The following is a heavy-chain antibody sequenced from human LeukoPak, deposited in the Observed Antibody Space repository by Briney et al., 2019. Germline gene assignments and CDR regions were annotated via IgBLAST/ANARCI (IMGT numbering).Heavy chain of an antibody. CDR3: AKPYYYEKDAFDI. CDR1: GFTFSSYG. J-gene: IGHJ3*02. CDR2: IWYDGRDK. D-gene: IGHD3-22*01. Sequence: GRSLRLSCAASGFTFSSYGMHWVRQAPGKGLEWVAVIWYDGRDKYYADSVKGRFTISRDNSKNTLYLQMNSLRAEDTAVYYCAKPYYYEKDAFDIWGQGTMVTVSS. V-gene: IGHV3-33*06.